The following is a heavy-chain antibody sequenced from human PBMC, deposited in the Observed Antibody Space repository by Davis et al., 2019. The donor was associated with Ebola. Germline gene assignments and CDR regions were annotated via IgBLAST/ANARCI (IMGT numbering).Heavy chain of an antibody. Sequence: MPSETLSLPCAVYGGSFSGYYWSWIRQPPGKGLEWIGEINHSGSTNYNPSLKSRVTISVDTSKNQFSLKLSSVTAADTAVYYCARDRTLAAAGTGFDPWGQGTLVTVSS. V-gene: IGHV4-34*01. CDR3: ARDRTLAAAGTGFDP. CDR2: INHSGST. J-gene: IGHJ5*02. D-gene: IGHD6-13*01. CDR1: GGSFSGYY.